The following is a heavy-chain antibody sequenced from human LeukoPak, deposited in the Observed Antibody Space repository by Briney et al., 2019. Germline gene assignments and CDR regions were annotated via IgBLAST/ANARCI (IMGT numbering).Heavy chain of an antibody. Sequence: PGGSLRLSCACSGFTFSNFVMGWVPQAPGKGLEWVSAISGGDVISIYYVDSVKGRFTISIHKPWNTLYLLLSSLRVDDTARYICVAYDDSSESSDYYYWGRGTLVTVSS. CDR3: VAYDDSSESSDYYY. V-gene: IGHV3-23*01. J-gene: IGHJ4*02. CDR1: GFTFSNFV. D-gene: IGHD4-17*01. CDR2: ISGGDVISI.